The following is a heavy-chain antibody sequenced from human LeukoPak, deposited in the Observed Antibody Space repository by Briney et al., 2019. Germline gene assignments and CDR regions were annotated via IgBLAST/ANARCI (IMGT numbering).Heavy chain of an antibody. V-gene: IGHV3-21*01. Sequence: GGSLRLSCAASGLTFSSHWMHWVRQAPGKGLEWVSSISSSSSYIYYADSVKGRFTISRDNAKNSLYLQMNSLRAEDTAVYYCARSSYGSGRRGAFDIWGQGTMVTVSS. J-gene: IGHJ3*02. CDR3: ARSSYGSGRRGAFDI. CDR1: GLTFSSHW. CDR2: ISSSSSYI. D-gene: IGHD3-10*01.